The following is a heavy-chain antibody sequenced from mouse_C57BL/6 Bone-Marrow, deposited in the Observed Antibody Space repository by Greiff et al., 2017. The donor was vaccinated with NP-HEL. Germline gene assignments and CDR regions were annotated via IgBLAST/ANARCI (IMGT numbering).Heavy chain of an antibody. Sequence: QVQLQQPGAELVMPGASVKLSCKASGYTFTSYWMHWVKQRPGQGLEWIGEIDPSDSYTNSNQKFKGKSTLTVDKSSSTAYMQLSSLTSEDSAVYYCARWGYYGSSYPYWYFDVWGTGTTVTVSS. CDR3: ARWGYYGSSYPYWYFDV. CDR1: GYTFTSYW. V-gene: IGHV1-69*01. J-gene: IGHJ1*03. CDR2: IDPSDSYT. D-gene: IGHD1-1*01.